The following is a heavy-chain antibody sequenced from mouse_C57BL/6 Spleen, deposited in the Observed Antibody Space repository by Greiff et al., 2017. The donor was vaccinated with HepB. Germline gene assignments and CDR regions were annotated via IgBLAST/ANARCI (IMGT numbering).Heavy chain of an antibody. CDR3: ARFTTVVATEGAMDY. CDR2: IYPNSGST. D-gene: IGHD1-1*01. CDR1: GYTFTSYW. J-gene: IGHJ4*01. V-gene: IGHV1-64*01. Sequence: QVQLQQPGAELVKPGASVKLSCKASGYTFTSYWMHWVKRRPDQGLEWIEMIYPNSGSTNYNEKFKSKATLTVDKSSSTAYMQLSSLTSEDSAVYYCARFTTVVATEGAMDYWGQGTSVTVSS.